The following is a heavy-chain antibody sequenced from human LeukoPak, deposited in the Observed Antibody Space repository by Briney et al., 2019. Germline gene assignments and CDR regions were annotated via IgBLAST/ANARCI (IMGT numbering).Heavy chain of an antibody. CDR1: GFTFRSYG. Sequence: GALRLSCAASGFTFRSYGMHWVRQAPGKGLEWVAVTWHDGTNKYYADSVKGRFTISRDNSKNTLYLQVNSLRAEDTAVYYCARDRGSNDPIDYWGQGTLVTVSS. D-gene: IGHD2-15*01. CDR3: ARDRGSNDPIDY. V-gene: IGHV3-33*01. CDR2: TWHDGTNK. J-gene: IGHJ4*02.